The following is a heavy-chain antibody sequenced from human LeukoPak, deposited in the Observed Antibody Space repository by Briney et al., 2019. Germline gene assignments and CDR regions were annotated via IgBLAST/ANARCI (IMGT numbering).Heavy chain of an antibody. J-gene: IGHJ5*02. CDR1: GYTFTSYD. CDR3: ARGHLWAGEDWFDP. Sequence: GASVKVSCKASGYTFTSYDINWVRQATGQGLEWMGWMNPNSGNTGYAQKFQGRVTITRNTSISTAYMELSSLRSEDTAVYYCARGHLWAGEDWFDPWGQGTLVTVSS. CDR2: MNPNSGNT. V-gene: IGHV1-8*03. D-gene: IGHD3-10*01.